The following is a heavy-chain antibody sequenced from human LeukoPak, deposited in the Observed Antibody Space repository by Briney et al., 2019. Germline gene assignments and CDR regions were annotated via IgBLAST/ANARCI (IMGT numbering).Heavy chain of an antibody. Sequence: SETLSLTCTVSGGSISSYYWSWIRQPAGKGLEWIGRVYTSGSTNYNPSLKSRVTMSVDTSKNQFSLKLSSVTAADTAVYYCASGGYSYGPFDYWGQGTLVTVSS. CDR2: VYTSGST. V-gene: IGHV4-4*07. CDR3: ASGGYSYGPFDY. J-gene: IGHJ4*02. CDR1: GGSISSYY. D-gene: IGHD5-18*01.